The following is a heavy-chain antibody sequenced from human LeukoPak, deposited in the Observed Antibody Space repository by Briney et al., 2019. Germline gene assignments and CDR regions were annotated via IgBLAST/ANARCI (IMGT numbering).Heavy chain of an antibody. J-gene: IGHJ4*02. Sequence: PGGSLRLSCAASGFTFSSYSMHWVRQAPGKGLEWVAVISYDGSNKYYGDSVKGRFTISRDSSNNTLYLQMNSLRAEDTAVYYCARGLQSGTQRGYFDYWGQGTLVTVSS. CDR2: ISYDGSNK. V-gene: IGHV3-30-3*01. CDR3: ARGLQSGTQRGYFDY. D-gene: IGHD3-10*01. CDR1: GFTFSSYS.